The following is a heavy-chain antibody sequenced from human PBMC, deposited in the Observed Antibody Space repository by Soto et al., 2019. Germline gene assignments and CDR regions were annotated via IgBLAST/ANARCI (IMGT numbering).Heavy chain of an antibody. CDR2: IYYSGST. V-gene: IGHV4-59*01. J-gene: IGHJ4*02. D-gene: IGHD4-4*01. CDR1: GGSISGYY. CDR3: ARDPPAFHSAFDY. Sequence: PSETLSLTCIVSGGSISGYYWSWIRQPPGKGLEWIGYIYYSGSTNYNPSLKSRVTISVDPSKNHFSLKLSSVTAADTAMYYCARDPPAFHSAFDYWGQGTLVTVSS.